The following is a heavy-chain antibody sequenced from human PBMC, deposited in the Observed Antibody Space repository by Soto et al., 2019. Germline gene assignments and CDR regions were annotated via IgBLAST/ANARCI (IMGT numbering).Heavy chain of an antibody. CDR3: ARERREWSGTYYPQLDY. V-gene: IGHV1-2*02. CDR1: GYTFTGYY. J-gene: IGHJ4*02. D-gene: IGHD1-26*01. Sequence: GASVKVSCKASGYTFTGYYMHWVRQAPGQGLEWMGWINPNSGGTNYAQKFQGRVTMTRDTSISTAYMELSRLRADDTAVYYCARERREWSGTYYPQLDYWGQGTLVTVSS. CDR2: INPNSGGT.